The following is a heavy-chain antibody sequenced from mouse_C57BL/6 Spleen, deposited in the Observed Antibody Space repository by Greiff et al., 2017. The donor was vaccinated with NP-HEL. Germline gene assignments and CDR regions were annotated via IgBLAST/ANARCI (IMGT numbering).Heavy chain of an antibody. Sequence: ESGPGLVKPSQSLSLTCSVTGYSITSGYYWNWIRQFPGNKLEWMGYISYDGSNNYNPSLKNRISITRDTSKNQFFLKLNSVTTEDTATYYCARAYYGNYGAMDYWGQGTSVTVSS. D-gene: IGHD2-10*01. CDR1: GYSITSGYY. J-gene: IGHJ4*01. V-gene: IGHV3-6*01. CDR3: ARAYYGNYGAMDY. CDR2: ISYDGSN.